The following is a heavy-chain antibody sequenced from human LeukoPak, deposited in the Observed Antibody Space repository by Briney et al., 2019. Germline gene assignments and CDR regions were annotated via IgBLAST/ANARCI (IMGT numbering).Heavy chain of an antibody. V-gene: IGHV4-4*07. CDR3: ASTQQWLASYY. CDR2: IYSSGST. J-gene: IGHJ4*02. CDR1: GGSINSYY. Sequence: SETLSLTCTVSGGSINSYYWSWIRQPAGKGLEWIGRIYSSGSTNYNPSLKSRVSISLDTSKNLFSLKLTSVTAADSAIYYCASTQQWLASYYWGQGTLVTVSS. D-gene: IGHD6-19*01.